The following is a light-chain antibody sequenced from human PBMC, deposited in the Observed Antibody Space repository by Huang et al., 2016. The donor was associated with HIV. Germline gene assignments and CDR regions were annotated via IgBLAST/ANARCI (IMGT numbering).Light chain of an antibody. Sequence: EIVMTQSPATLSVSPGERATLSCRASQSVSSNLAWYQQKPGQAPRLLIYDASPRATGIPAMFSGSGSGTEFTLTISSLQSEDFAVYYCQQNNNWPPLFTFGPGTKVDIK. J-gene: IGKJ3*01. CDR2: DAS. CDR3: QQNNNWPPLFT. CDR1: QSVSSN. V-gene: IGKV3-15*01.